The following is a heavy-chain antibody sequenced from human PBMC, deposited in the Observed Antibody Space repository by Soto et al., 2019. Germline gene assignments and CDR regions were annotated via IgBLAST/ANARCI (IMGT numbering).Heavy chain of an antibody. V-gene: IGHV4-39*01. CDR2: INHSGNT. CDR1: GGSMCTSAYY. Sequence: SWTLSLTSAVSGGSMCTSAYYGGLIRQAPGKGLEWIGSINHSGNTYLSPSLKDRVTMSVDTSKNSFSLKLRSATAADTGLYYCSRRAPEGFDPWGQGTLVTVSS. CDR3: SRRAPEGFDP. J-gene: IGHJ5*02.